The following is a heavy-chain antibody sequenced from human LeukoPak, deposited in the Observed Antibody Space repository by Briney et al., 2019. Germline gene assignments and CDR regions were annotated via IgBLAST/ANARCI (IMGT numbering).Heavy chain of an antibody. CDR2: IRYDGSNK. Sequence: GGSLRLSCAASGLTFNNYGMHWVRQAPGKGLEWVAFIRYDGSNKYYADSVEGRFTISRDNSKNTLYVQMNSLRAEDTAVYYCAKGRSSTKSLGAFDIWGQGTMVTVSS. J-gene: IGHJ3*02. CDR1: GLTFNNYG. CDR3: AKGRSSTKSLGAFDI. D-gene: IGHD2-2*01. V-gene: IGHV3-30*02.